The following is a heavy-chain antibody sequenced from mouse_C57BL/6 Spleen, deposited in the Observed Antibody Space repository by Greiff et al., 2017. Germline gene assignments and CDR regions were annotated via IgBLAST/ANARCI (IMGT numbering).Heavy chain of an antibody. CDR3: ARRPRGDWYFDV. J-gene: IGHJ1*03. V-gene: IGHV1-9*01. CDR1: GYNFTGYW. CDR2: ILPGSGRT. Sequence: QVQLPQSGAELMKPGASVKLSCKATGYNFTGYWIEWVKQRPGHGLEWIGEILPGSGRTNDNDKFKGKATFTADTSSNTAYMQLSSLTTEYSSIYYCARRPRGDWYFDVWGTGTTVTVSS.